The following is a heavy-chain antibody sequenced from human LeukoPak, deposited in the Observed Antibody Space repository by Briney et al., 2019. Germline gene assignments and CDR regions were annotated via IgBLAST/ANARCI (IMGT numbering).Heavy chain of an antibody. CDR1: GGSISSYY. V-gene: IGHV4-59*01. CDR3: ARGKTYDDF. D-gene: IGHD3-16*01. Sequence: PSETLALTCNVSGGSISSYYWSWIRQSPGKGLEWIGYIYYSGTTNYNPSLKSRVTISVDTSKNQFSLKLSSVTAADTAVYYCARGKTYDDFWGQGTLVTVSS. J-gene: IGHJ4*02. CDR2: IYYSGTT.